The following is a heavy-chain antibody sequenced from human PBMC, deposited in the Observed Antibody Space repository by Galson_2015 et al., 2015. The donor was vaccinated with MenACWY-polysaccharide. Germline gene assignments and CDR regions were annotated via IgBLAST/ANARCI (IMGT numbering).Heavy chain of an antibody. J-gene: IGHJ4*02. CDR3: ARDLSIAVAGSHHGS. CDR2: ISSSSSTI. V-gene: IGHV3-48*01. CDR1: GFTFSSYS. Sequence: SLRLSCAASGFTFSSYSMNWVRQAPGKGLEWVSYISSSSSTIYYADSVKGRFTISRDNAKNSLYLQMNSLRAEDTAVYYCARDLSIAVAGSHHGSWGQGTLVTVSS. D-gene: IGHD6-19*01.